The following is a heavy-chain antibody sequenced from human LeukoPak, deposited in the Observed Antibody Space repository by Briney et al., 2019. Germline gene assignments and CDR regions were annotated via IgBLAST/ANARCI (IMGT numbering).Heavy chain of an antibody. CDR1: GYTFTGYY. J-gene: IGHJ6*02. CDR3: ARDKLPVVVVAASNYYYYGMDV. Sequence: ASVKVSCKASGYTFTGYYMHWVRQAPGQGLERMGWINPNSDGTNYAQKFQGRVTMTRDTSISTAYMELSRLRSDDTAVYYCARDKLPVVVVAASNYYYYGMDVWGQGTTVTVSS. V-gene: IGHV1-2*02. D-gene: IGHD2-15*01. CDR2: INPNSDGT.